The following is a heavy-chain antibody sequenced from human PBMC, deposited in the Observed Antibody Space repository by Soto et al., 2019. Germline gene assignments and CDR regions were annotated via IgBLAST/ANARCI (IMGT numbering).Heavy chain of an antibody. CDR2: TYDSGST. Sequence: QVQLQESGPGLVKPSETLSLTCTVSGGSISGGGYYWSWIRQPPGKGLEWIGYTYDSGSTYYNPSLNSRIGIAVDTAKNEVSLRLTSVTVADTAVYYCAGDICPLITDWYFGLWGRVTLVTVSS. D-gene: IGHD3-10*01. CDR3: AGDICPLITDWYFGL. J-gene: IGHJ2*01. CDR1: GGSISGGGYY. V-gene: IGHV4-30-4*01.